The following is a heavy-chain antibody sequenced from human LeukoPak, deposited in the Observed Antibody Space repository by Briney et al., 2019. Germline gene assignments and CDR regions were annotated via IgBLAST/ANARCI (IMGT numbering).Heavy chain of an antibody. CDR1: GFTFSSYS. V-gene: IGHV3-21*01. Sequence: PGGSLRLSCAASGFTFSSYSMNWVRQAPGKGLEWVSSISSSSSYIYYADSVKGRFTISRDNAKNSLYLQMNSLRAEDTAVYYCVREWAHSSGYYVLYYYGMDVWGQGTTVTVSS. CDR2: ISSSSSYI. CDR3: VREWAHSSGYYVLYYYGMDV. D-gene: IGHD3-22*01. J-gene: IGHJ6*02.